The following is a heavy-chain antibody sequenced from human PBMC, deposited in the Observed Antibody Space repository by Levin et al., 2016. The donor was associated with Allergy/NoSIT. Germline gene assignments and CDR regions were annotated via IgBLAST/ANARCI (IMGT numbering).Heavy chain of an antibody. D-gene: IGHD3-3*01. CDR3: AKDYYDFLSGYYGCKDY. CDR2: ISGSGDST. Sequence: GESLKISCAASGFTFSSYAMSWVRQAPGKGLECVSGISGSGDSTYYGDSVKGRFTISRDNSKNTLYLQMNSLRAEDTAVYYCAKDYYDFLSGYYGCKDYWGQGTLVTVSS. J-gene: IGHJ4*02. CDR1: GFTFSSYA. V-gene: IGHV3-23*01.